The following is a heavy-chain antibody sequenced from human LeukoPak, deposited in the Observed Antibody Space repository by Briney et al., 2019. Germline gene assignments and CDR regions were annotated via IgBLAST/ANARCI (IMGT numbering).Heavy chain of an antibody. Sequence: GGSLRLSCAASGFTFSSYSMSWIRQAPGKGLEWVSYISSSGSTIYYADSVKGRFTISRDNAKNSLYLQMNSLRAEDTAVYYCARDPQTRGGPTFYYYYMDVWGKGTTVTISS. CDR1: GFTFSSYS. CDR2: ISSSGSTI. CDR3: ARDPQTRGGPTFYYYYMDV. J-gene: IGHJ6*03. V-gene: IGHV3-48*04.